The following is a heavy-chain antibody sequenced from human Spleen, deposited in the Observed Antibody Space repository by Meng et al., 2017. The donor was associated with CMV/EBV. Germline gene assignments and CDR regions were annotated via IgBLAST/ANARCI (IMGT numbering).Heavy chain of an antibody. V-gene: IGHV3-9*01. J-gene: IGHJ3*02. CDR2: ISWNSGSI. D-gene: IGHD6-13*01. Sequence: SLKISCAASGFTFSSYEMNWVRQAPGKGLEWVSGISWNSGSIGYADSVKGRFTISRDNAKNSLYLQMNSLRAEDTALYYCAKRRGGGSSSRYEAFDIWGQGTMVTVSS. CDR1: GFTFSSYE. CDR3: AKRRGGGSSSRYEAFDI.